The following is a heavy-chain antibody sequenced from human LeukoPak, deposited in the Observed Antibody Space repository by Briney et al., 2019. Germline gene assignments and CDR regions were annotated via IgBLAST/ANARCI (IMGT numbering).Heavy chain of an antibody. CDR3: ALEMRYCSGGSCYSFPGAFDI. J-gene: IGHJ3*02. V-gene: IGHV3-30-3*01. CDR1: GIAFSRFA. CDR2: ISYDGSNK. D-gene: IGHD2-15*01. Sequence: AGGSLRLSCAASGIAFSRFAMSWVRQAPGKGLEWVAVISYDGSNKYYADSVKGRFTISRDNSKNTLYLQMNSLRAEDTAVYYCALEMRYCSGGSCYSFPGAFDIWGQGTMVTVSS.